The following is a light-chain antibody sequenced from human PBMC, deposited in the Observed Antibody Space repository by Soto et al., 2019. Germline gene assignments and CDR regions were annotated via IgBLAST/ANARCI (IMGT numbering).Light chain of an antibody. V-gene: IGKV3-20*01. CDR2: GVS. CDR3: QVYGSSPKT. Sequence: IVLTQSPGTLSLSPGEGAPLSCRASQPVNSGYLAWYQQKPGQAPRLLMYGVSTRDTGIPDRFSGSGAGTDFTLTISRLEPGDFAVYYCQVYGSSPKTFGQGTKVEFK. CDR1: QPVNSGY. J-gene: IGKJ1*01.